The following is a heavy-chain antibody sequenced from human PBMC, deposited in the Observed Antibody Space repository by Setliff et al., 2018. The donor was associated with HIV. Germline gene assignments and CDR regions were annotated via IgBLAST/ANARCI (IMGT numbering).Heavy chain of an antibody. D-gene: IGHD3-10*01. CDR3: AKMLDIAVPQTGDRKSRIIATLDP. J-gene: IGHJ5*02. CDR1: GFTFSSYS. V-gene: IGHV3-48*04. Sequence: GGSLRLSCAASGFTFSSYSMNWVRQAPGKGLEWISYISGLGRTTYYADSVKGRFTFSRDNAKNSVHLQMNSLRADDTAMYYCAKMLDIAVPQTGDRKSRIIATLDPWGQGTLVTVSS. CDR2: ISGLGRTT.